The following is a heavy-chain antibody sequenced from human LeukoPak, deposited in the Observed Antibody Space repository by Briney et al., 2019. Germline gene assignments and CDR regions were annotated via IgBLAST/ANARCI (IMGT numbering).Heavy chain of an antibody. CDR2: ISAYNGNT. CDR3: AREHKGPPAFQDYFDY. J-gene: IGHJ4*02. Sequence: ASVKVSCKASGYTFTSYGISWVRQAPGQGLEWMGWISAYNGNTNYAQKLQGRVTMTTDTSTSTAYMELRSLRSDDTAVYYCAREHKGPPAFQDYFDYWGQGTLVTVSS. D-gene: IGHD2/OR15-2a*01. CDR1: GYTFTSYG. V-gene: IGHV1-18*01.